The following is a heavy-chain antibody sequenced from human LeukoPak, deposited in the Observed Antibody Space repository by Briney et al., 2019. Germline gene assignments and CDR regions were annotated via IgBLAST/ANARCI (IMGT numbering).Heavy chain of an antibody. J-gene: IGHJ4*02. CDR3: AKPDTETDIVVVVAAPPPFDY. CDR2: ISYDGSNK. Sequence: GGSLRLSRAASGFTFRTYGMHWVRQAPGKGLEWVAVISYDGSNKYYADSVKGRFTISRDNSKNTLYLQMNSLRAEDTAVYYCAKPDTETDIVVVVAAPPPFDYWGQGTLVTVSS. D-gene: IGHD2-15*01. CDR1: GFTFRTYG. V-gene: IGHV3-30*18.